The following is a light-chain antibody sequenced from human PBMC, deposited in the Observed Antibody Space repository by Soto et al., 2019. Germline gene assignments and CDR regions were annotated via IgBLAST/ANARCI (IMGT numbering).Light chain of an antibody. J-gene: IGKJ4*01. CDR1: QTISSY. CDR2: GAS. V-gene: IGKV1-39*01. CDR3: QQSHAVPIA. Sequence: DIQMTQSPSTLSASVGDRVTITCRASQTISSYVNWYQQKPGKAPDLLIYGASSLQSGVPSRFSGSASGTVFTLTISSLQPEDFTTYYCQQSHAVPIAFGGGTKVEIK.